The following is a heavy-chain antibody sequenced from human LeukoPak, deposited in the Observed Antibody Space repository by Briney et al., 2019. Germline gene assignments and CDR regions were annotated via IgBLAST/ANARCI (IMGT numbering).Heavy chain of an antibody. J-gene: IGHJ4*02. CDR3: GGVRVSYGYVDY. V-gene: IGHV4-39*07. D-gene: IGHD5-18*01. CDR1: GGSISSSSYY. CDR2: IYYSGNT. Sequence: SETLSLTCTVSGGSISSSSYYWGWIRQPPGKGLEWIGSIYYSGNTNYTPSLKSRVTISVDTSKNQFSLKLSSVTAADTAVYYCGGVRVSYGYVDYWGQGTLVTVSS.